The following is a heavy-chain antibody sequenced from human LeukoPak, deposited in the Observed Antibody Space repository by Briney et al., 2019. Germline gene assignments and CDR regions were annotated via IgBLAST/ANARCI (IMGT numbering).Heavy chain of an antibody. J-gene: IGHJ6*02. V-gene: IGHV3-20*01. CDR3: TRVEVALAGAV. CDR1: GFTFDNYG. Sequence: GGSLRLSCVASGFTFDNYGMSWVRQAPGKGLEWVAGISWNGGSTGYVDSVKGRFTISRDNAKKSLYLQMNSLRAEDTGLYHCTRVEVALAGAVWGQGTTVMVSS. D-gene: IGHD6-19*01. CDR2: ISWNGGST.